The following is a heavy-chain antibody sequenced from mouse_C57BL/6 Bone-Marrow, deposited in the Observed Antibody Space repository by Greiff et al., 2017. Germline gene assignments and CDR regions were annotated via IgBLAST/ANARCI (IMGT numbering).Heavy chain of an antibody. J-gene: IGHJ4*01. D-gene: IGHD2-10*02. CDR3: ARGYDYYAMDY. CDR1: DSAVFPIAY. Sequence: VQLQQSGSELRSPGASVKLSCKDFDSAVFPIAYMRWVRQKPGNGLGWIGGILPSSGSTINGEKFEGKATLDADTLSNTAYLELNSLTSEDSAFYYCARGYDYYAMDYWGQGTAVTVSS. CDR2: ILPSSGST. V-gene: IGHV15-2*01.